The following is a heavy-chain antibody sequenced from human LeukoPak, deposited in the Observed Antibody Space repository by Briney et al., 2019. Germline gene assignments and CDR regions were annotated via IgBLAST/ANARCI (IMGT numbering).Heavy chain of an antibody. Sequence: SVTVSCKPSVGTFSSYAISWVRQAPGQGLEWMGGIIPIFGTANYAQKFQGRVTITTDESTSTAYMELSSLRSEDTAVYYCARSGSGANSSVDYWGQGTLVTVSS. CDR2: IIPIFGTA. D-gene: IGHD4/OR15-4a*01. V-gene: IGHV1-69*05. CDR3: ARSGSGANSSVDY. J-gene: IGHJ4*02. CDR1: VGTFSSYA.